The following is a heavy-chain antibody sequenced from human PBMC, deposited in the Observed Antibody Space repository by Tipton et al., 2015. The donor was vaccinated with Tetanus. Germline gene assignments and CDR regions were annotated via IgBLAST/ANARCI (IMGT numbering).Heavy chain of an antibody. CDR3: AKSPYYDFWSGYFAVDY. D-gene: IGHD3-3*01. CDR1: GFTFSSYA. Sequence: SLRLSCAASGFTFSSYAMSWVRQAPGKGLEWVSAISGSGGSTYYADSVKGRFTISRDNSKNTLYLQMNSLRAEDTAVYYCAKSPYYDFWSGYFAVDYWGQGTLVTVSS. J-gene: IGHJ4*02. V-gene: IGHV3-23*01. CDR2: ISGSGGST.